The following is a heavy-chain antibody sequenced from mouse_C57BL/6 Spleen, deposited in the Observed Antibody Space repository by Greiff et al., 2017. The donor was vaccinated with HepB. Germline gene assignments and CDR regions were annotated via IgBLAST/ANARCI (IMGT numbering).Heavy chain of an antibody. CDR3: AKAHYYGSSYGFAY. CDR1: GYTFTDYY. J-gene: IGHJ3*01. V-gene: IGHV1-76*01. CDR2: IYPGSGNT. D-gene: IGHD1-1*01. Sequence: QVQLKESGAELVRPGASVKLSCKASGYTFTDYYINWVKQRPGQGLEWIARIYPGSGNTYYNEKFKGKATLTAEISSSTAYMQLSSLTSEDSAVYFGAKAHYYGSSYGFAYWGQGTLVTVSA.